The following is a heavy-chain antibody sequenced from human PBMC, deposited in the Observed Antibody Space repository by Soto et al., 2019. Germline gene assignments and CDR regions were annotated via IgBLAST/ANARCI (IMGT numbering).Heavy chain of an antibody. J-gene: IGHJ4*02. V-gene: IGHV4-34*01. D-gene: IGHD3-10*01. CDR1: GGSLSGYS. CDR2: INHSGST. Sequence: QVRLQHWGAGLLKPSETLSRTCAVYGGSLSGYSWSWIRQPPGRGLEWIGEINHSGSTNYNPSLKSRVTISVDTPKNQFSLHLTSVTAADTAVYYCAKGFGGRLYGPGSDAFDDWGQGILVTVSS. CDR3: AKGFGGRLYGPGSDAFDD.